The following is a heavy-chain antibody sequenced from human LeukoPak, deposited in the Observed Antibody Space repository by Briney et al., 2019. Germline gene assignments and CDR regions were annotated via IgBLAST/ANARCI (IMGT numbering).Heavy chain of an antibody. CDR3: ARQTYYYDSSGITTGLDYFDY. CDR1: GGSISSSSYY. CDR2: IYYSGST. D-gene: IGHD3-22*01. V-gene: IGHV4-39*01. Sequence: ASETLSLTCTVSGGSISSSSYYWGWIRQPPGKGLEWIGSIYYSGSTYYNPSLKSRVTISVDTSKNQFSLKLSSVTAADTAVYYCARQTYYYDSSGITTGLDYFDYWGQGTLVTVSS. J-gene: IGHJ4*02.